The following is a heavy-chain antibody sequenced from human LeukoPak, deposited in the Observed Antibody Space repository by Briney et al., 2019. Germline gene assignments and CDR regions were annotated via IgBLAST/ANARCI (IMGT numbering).Heavy chain of an antibody. D-gene: IGHD4-23*01. CDR2: ISYDGTDK. CDR3: AKRYPSTPDVDY. Sequence: QPGTSLRLSCAASGLTFRSFGMHWVRQAPGKGLEWVAYISYDGTDKYYGESVKGRFTISRDNSKNTLYMQMSSLRVEDTAVYYCAKRYPSTPDVDYWGQGTLVTVSS. V-gene: IGHV3-30*18. CDR1: GLTFRSFG. J-gene: IGHJ4*02.